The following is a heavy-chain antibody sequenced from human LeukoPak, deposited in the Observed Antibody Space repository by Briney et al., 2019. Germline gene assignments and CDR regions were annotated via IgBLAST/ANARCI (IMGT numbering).Heavy chain of an antibody. D-gene: IGHD3-10*01. CDR3: ARDRYGSGSYYNGNY. V-gene: IGHV3-30-3*01. J-gene: IGHJ4*02. CDR2: ISYDGSNK. CDR1: GFTFSSYA. Sequence: GGSLRLSCAASGFTFSSYAMHWVRHAPGKGLEWVAVISYDGSNKYYADSVKGRFTISRDNSKNTLYLQMNSLRAEDTAVYYCARDRYGSGSYYNGNYWGQGTLVTVSS.